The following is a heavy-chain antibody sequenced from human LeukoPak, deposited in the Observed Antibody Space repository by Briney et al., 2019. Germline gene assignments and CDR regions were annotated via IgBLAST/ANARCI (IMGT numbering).Heavy chain of an antibody. CDR2: IRYDGSNK. CDR3: AKGRETTVNPPFD. D-gene: IGHD4-17*01. CDR1: GLTFSSYG. Sequence: QLGGSLRLSCAASGLTFSSYGMHWVRQAPGKGLEWVAFIRYDGSNKYYADSVKGRFTISRDNSKNTLYLQMNSLRAEDTAVYYCAKGRETTVNPPFDWGQGTLATVSS. V-gene: IGHV3-30*02. J-gene: IGHJ4*02.